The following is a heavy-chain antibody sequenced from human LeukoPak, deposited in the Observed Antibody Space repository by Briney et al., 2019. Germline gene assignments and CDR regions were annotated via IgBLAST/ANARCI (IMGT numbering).Heavy chain of an antibody. CDR3: ARDMGSSWYLDY. CDR2: IYSGGST. Sequence: GGSLRLSCAASGFTVSSNYMSWVRQAPGKGLEWVSVIYSGGSTYYADSVKGRFTISRDNSKNTLYLQMNSLRAEDTAVYYCARDMGSSWYLDYWGQGTLVTVSS. D-gene: IGHD6-13*01. V-gene: IGHV3-53*01. CDR1: GFTVSSNY. J-gene: IGHJ4*02.